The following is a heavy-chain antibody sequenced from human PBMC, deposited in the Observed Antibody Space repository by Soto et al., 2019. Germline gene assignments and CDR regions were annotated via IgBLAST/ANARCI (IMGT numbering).Heavy chain of an antibody. D-gene: IGHD2-21*02. CDR3: TTSDVSVVVTAPRKDV. CDR1: GFTFSNAW. J-gene: IGHJ6*02. Sequence: EVQLVESGGGLVKPGGSLRLSCAASGFTFSNAWMNWVRQAPGKGLEWVGRIKSKTDGGTTDYAAPVKGRFTISRXDXKXXLYLQMNSLKTEDTAVYYCTTSDVSVVVTAPRKDVWGQGTTVTVSS. CDR2: IKSKTDGGTT. V-gene: IGHV3-15*07.